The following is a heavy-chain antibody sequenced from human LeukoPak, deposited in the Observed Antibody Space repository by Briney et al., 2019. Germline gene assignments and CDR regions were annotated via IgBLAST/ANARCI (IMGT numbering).Heavy chain of an antibody. CDR2: IYYSGST. CDR1: GGSISSSSYY. Sequence: PSETLSLTCTVSGGSISSSSYYWGWIRQPPGKGLEWIGSIYYSGSTYYNPSLKSRVTISVDTSKNQFSLKLSSVTAADTAVYYCARGRIAAAGTGPYYYGMDVWGQGTTVTVSS. D-gene: IGHD6-13*01. CDR3: ARGRIAAAGTGPYYYGMDV. J-gene: IGHJ6*02. V-gene: IGHV4-39*07.